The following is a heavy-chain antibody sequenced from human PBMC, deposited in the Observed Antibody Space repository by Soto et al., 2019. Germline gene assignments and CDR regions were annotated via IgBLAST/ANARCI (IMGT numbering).Heavy chain of an antibody. D-gene: IGHD4-17*01. CDR2: IIPIFGTA. J-gene: IGHJ1*01. CDR3: ADANYGDYVEYFQH. CDR1: GGTFSSYA. Sequence: QVQLVQSGAEVKKPGSSVKVSCKASGGTFSSYAISWVRQAPGQGLEWMGGIIPIFGTANYAQKFQGRVTITADESTSTDYMELSSLRSEDTAVYYCADANYGDYVEYFQHWGQGTLVTVSS. V-gene: IGHV1-69*12.